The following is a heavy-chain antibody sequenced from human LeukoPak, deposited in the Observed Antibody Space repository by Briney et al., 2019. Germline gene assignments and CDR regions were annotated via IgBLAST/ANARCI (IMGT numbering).Heavy chain of an antibody. CDR1: GYTFTGYY. CDR3: ARDEGEIEVAPNWFDP. Sequence: GASVKVSCKASGYTFTGYYMHWVRQAPGQGLEWMGWINPNSGGTNYAQTFQGRVTMTRDTSISTAYMELSRLRSDDTAVYYCARDEGEIEVAPNWFDPWGQGTLVTVSS. D-gene: IGHD3-10*01. V-gene: IGHV1-2*02. J-gene: IGHJ5*02. CDR2: INPNSGGT.